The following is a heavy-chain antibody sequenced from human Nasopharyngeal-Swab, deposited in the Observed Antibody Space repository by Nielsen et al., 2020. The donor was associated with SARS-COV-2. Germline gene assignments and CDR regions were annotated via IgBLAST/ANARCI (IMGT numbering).Heavy chain of an antibody. CDR2: ISSSSSYI. CDR3: ARGCVLTGPSCYYYGMDV. Sequence: GESLKISCAAPGFTFSSYSMNWVRQAPGKGLEWVSSISSSSSYIYYADSVKGRFTISRDNAKNSLYLQMNSLRAEDTAVYYCARGCVLTGPSCYYYGMDVWGQGTTVTVSS. D-gene: IGHD3-9*01. J-gene: IGHJ6*02. V-gene: IGHV3-21*01. CDR1: GFTFSSYS.